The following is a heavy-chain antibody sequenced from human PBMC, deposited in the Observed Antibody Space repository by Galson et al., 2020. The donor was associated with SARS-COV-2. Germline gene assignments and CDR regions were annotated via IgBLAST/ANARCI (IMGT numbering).Heavy chain of an antibody. J-gene: IGHJ4*02. D-gene: IGHD3-10*01. CDR3: AREKIMVRADQAPFFDY. Sequence: GESLKISCAASGFSLSTYDMYWFRQAPGKGLEWVAIISYDGFDENYADSVKGRFTISRDNSKKTLYLEMNSLRPEDTSVYYCAREKIMVRADQAPFFDYWGQGTLVSVSS. CDR2: ISYDGFDE. CDR1: GFSLSTYD. V-gene: IGHV3-30*03.